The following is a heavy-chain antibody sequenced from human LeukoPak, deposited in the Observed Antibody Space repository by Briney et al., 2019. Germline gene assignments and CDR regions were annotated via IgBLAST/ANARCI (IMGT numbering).Heavy chain of an antibody. V-gene: IGHV4-59*01. Sequence: PSETLSLTCTVSGGSISSYYWSWIRQPPGKGLEWIGYIYYSGSTNYNPSLKSRVTISVDTSKNQFSLKLSSVTAADTAVYYCALLRSGWYSAPFDYWGQGTLVTVSS. CDR1: GGSISSYY. J-gene: IGHJ4*02. CDR3: ALLRSGWYSAPFDY. CDR2: IYYSGST. D-gene: IGHD6-19*01.